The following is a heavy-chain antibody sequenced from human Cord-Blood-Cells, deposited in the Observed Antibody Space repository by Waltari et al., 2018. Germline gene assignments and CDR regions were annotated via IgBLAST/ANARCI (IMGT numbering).Heavy chain of an antibody. D-gene: IGHD2-2*01. CDR2: TIPIFGTA. J-gene: IGHJ6*02. CDR1: GGTFSSYA. V-gene: IGHV1-69*06. CDR3: ARHHCSSTSCYYYYGMDV. Sequence: QVQLVQSGAEVKKPGSSVKVSCKASGGTFSSYAISWVRQAPGQGLEWMGGTIPIFGTANYARKFQGRVTMTADKSTSTAYMELSSLRSEDTAVYYCARHHCSSTSCYYYYGMDVWGQGTTVTVSS.